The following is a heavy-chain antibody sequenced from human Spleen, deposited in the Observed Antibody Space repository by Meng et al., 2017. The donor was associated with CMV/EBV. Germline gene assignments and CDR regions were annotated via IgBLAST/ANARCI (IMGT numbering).Heavy chain of an antibody. Sequence: YGGSFSGYDWSWIRQPPGKGLEWIGEINHSGSTNYNPSLKSRVTISVDTSKNQFSLKLSSVTAADTAVYYCAARYSSSFGRGAINDYWGQGTLVTVSS. CDR3: AARYSSSFGRGAINDY. D-gene: IGHD6-13*01. V-gene: IGHV4-34*01. J-gene: IGHJ4*02. CDR2: INHSGST. CDR1: GGSFSGYD.